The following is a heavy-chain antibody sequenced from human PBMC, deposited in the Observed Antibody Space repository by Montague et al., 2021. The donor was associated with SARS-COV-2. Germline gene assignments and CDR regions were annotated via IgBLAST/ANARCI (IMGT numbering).Heavy chain of an antibody. CDR3: ARVRGNTIFGVVIISAFDI. CDR2: IHHGGST. V-gene: IGHV4-34*01. D-gene: IGHD3-3*01. CDR1: GGSFSTYS. J-gene: IGHJ3*02. Sequence: SETLSLTCAVHGGSFSTYSWNWIRQPPGKGLEWIGEIHHGGSTNYNPSLKSRVTLSVDTSKNQFSLKLSSVTAADTAVYYCARVRGNTIFGVVIISAFDIWGQGTMVTVSS.